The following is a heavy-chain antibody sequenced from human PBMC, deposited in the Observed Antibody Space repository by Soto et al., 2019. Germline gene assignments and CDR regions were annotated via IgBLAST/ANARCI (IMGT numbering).Heavy chain of an antibody. CDR1: GFTFNTYW. J-gene: IGHJ4*02. V-gene: IGHV3-7*01. CDR3: ARFTRGSSGDY. Sequence: EVQLVESGGDLVQPGGSLRLSCVASGFTFNTYWMSWVRQAPGKGLEWVANIKEDGSDKYYVDSVKGRFTISRDNAKNLLYQQMNIQGAGDPAMYDWARFTRGSSGDYWGQGTLVTVSS. CDR2: IKEDGSDK. D-gene: IGHD6-25*01.